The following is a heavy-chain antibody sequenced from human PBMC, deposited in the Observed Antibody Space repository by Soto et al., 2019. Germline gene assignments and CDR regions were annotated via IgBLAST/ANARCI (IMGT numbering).Heavy chain of an antibody. CDR2: ISSSRSTI. Sequence: PGGSLRLSCAASGFTFSRSCMGWVRQAPGKGLEWVAYISSSRSTIYYADSVKGRFTISRDNAKNSLYLQMDSLRAEDTAVYYCARDDTIFGVVVLAAFDIWGQGTMVTVSS. J-gene: IGHJ3*02. V-gene: IGHV3-48*01. CDR1: GFTFSRSC. D-gene: IGHD3-3*01. CDR3: ARDDTIFGVVVLAAFDI.